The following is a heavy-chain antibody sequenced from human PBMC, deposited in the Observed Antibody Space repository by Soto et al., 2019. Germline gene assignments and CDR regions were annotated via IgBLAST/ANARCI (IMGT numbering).Heavy chain of an antibody. CDR2: ISSRDNT. D-gene: IGHD3-10*01. CDR1: GFTFSIYV. Sequence: GGSLRLSCAASGFTFSIYVMRWFRQAPGKGLEWVSSISSRDNTYYADSVKGRFTISRDNSKNTLYLQMNSLRAEDTAVYYCAAGVSYFLDYWGQGTLVTVSS. V-gene: IGHV3-23*01. J-gene: IGHJ4*02. CDR3: AAGVSYFLDY.